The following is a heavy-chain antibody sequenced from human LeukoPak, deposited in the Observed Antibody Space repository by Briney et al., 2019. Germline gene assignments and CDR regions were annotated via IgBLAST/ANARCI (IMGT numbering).Heavy chain of an antibody. J-gene: IGHJ2*01. CDR1: KFTFSSYW. CDR3: ARDGEQWLGSWYFDL. V-gene: IGHV3-74*01. Sequence: GGSLRLSCAASKFTFSSYWMHWVRQAPGKGLVWVSRINSDGSSTYYADSVKGRFTISRDNAKNTLYLQMNSLRAEDTAVYYCARDGEQWLGSWYFDLWGRGTLVTVSS. CDR2: INSDGSST. D-gene: IGHD6-19*01.